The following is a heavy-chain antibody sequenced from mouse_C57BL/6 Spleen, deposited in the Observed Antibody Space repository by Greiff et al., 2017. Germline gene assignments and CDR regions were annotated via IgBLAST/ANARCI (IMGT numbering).Heavy chain of an antibody. CDR1: GYTFTDHT. V-gene: IGHV1-78*01. J-gene: IGHJ4*01. Sequence: VKLLESDAELAKPGASVKISCKASGYTFTDHTIHWMKQRPEQGLEWIGYIDPRGGSTKYNEKFKGKATLTADKSSSTAYMQLNSLTSEDSAVYFCARHYDYDGYYAMDDWGQGASVTVSS. CDR2: IDPRGGST. CDR3: ARHYDYDGYYAMDD. D-gene: IGHD2-4*01.